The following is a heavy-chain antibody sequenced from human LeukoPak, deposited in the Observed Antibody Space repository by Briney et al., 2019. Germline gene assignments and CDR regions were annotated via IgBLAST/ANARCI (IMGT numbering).Heavy chain of an antibody. Sequence: GGSLRLSCAASGFTFSSYEMNWVRQAPGKGLEWVSYISSSGSTIYYADSVKGRFTISRDNAKNSLYLQMNSLRAEDTAVYYCARDRKEQLGYSSSWYSAYPSLIFDPWGQGTLVTVSS. V-gene: IGHV3-48*03. D-gene: IGHD6-13*01. CDR1: GFTFSSYE. CDR2: ISSSGSTI. CDR3: ARDRKEQLGYSSSWYSAYPSLIFDP. J-gene: IGHJ5*02.